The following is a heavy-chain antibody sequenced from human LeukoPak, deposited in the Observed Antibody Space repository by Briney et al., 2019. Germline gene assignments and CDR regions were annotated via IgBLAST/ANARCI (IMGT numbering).Heavy chain of an antibody. D-gene: IGHD3-10*01. J-gene: IGHJ4*02. CDR2: INWNGGST. Sequence: GGSLRLSCAASGFTFSREWMHWVRHAPGKGLEWVSGINWNGGSTGYAHSVKGGFTISRDNAKNSLYLQMNSLRAEDTAVYYCARAASYGSGKGAAGYWGQGTLVTVSS. V-gene: IGHV3-20*04. CDR3: ARAASYGSGKGAAGY. CDR1: GFTFSREW.